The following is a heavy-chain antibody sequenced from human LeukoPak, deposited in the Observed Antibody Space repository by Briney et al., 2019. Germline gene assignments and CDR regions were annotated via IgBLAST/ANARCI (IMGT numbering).Heavy chain of an antibody. J-gene: IGHJ4*02. D-gene: IGHD1-14*01. CDR3: ARGRGRKGLKGYFDY. CDR2: INSRSSTI. Sequence: PGGSLRLSCAASGFTFSSYSMNWVRQAPGKGLEWVSYINSRSSTIYYADSVKGRFTSSRDNAKNSVYLQMNSLRAEDTAVYYCARGRGRKGLKGYFDYWGQGTLVTVSS. V-gene: IGHV3-48*01. CDR1: GFTFSSYS.